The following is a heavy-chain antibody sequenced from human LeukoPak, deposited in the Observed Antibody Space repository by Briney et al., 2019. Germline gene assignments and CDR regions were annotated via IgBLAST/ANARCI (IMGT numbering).Heavy chain of an antibody. Sequence: SVKVSCKASGGTFSSYAISWVRQAPGQGLEWMGGIIPIFGTANYAQKFQGRVTITTDESTSTAYMGLSSLRSEDTAVYYCARDVTACGGDCINWFDPWGQGTLVTVSS. J-gene: IGHJ5*02. CDR1: GGTFSSYA. V-gene: IGHV1-69*05. CDR2: IIPIFGTA. CDR3: ARDVTACGGDCINWFDP. D-gene: IGHD2-21*02.